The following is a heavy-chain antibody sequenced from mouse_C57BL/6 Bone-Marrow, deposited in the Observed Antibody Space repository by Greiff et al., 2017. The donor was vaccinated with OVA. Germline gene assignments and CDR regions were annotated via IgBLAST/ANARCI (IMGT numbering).Heavy chain of an antibody. CDR3: APQLGPWYFDV. Sequence: QVTLKESGPGILQPSQTLRLTCSFSGFSLSTFGMGVGWIRQPSGKGLEWLAHIWWDADKYYNPALKSRLTISKDTSKNQVFLKSANVDTADTATYYCAPQLGPWYFDVWGTGTTVTVSA. V-gene: IGHV8-8*01. J-gene: IGHJ1*03. D-gene: IGHD4-1*02. CDR2: IWWDADK. CDR1: GFSLSTFGMG.